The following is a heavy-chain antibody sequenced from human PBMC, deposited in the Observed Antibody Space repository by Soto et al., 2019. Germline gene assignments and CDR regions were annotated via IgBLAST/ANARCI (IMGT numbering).Heavy chain of an antibody. V-gene: IGHV6-1*01. Sequence: PSQTLSLTCAISGDSVSSNSAAWNWIRQSPSRGLEWLGRTYYRSKWYNDYAVSVKSRITINPDTSKNQFSLQLNSVTPEDTAVYYCARVGRPGVIATYDYYYYMDAWGKGTTVTVSS. CDR2: TYYRSKWYN. CDR1: GDSVSSNSAA. J-gene: IGHJ6*03. D-gene: IGHD3-16*02. CDR3: ARVGRPGVIATYDYYYYMDA.